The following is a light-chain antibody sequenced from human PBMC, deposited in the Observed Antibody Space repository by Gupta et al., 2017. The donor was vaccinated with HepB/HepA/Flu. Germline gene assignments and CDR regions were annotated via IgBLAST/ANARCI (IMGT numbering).Light chain of an antibody. J-gene: IGKJ1*01. CDR3: LQESSFSKT. CDR1: QSIGSW. CDR2: KAS. Sequence: GDRVAITCRARQSIGSWLAWYRQRPGKAPTLLIYKASTVESGVPSRFSGSGSGTEFTLTINSLQSDDAANYYCLQESSFSKTFGQGTKLEI. V-gene: IGKV1-5*03.